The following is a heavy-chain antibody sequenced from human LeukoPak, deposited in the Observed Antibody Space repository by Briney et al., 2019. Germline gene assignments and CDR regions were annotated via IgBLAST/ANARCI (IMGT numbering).Heavy chain of an antibody. J-gene: IGHJ6*03. CDR2: ISAYNGNT. CDR1: GYTFTSYG. D-gene: IGHD2-2*01. Sequence: GASVKVSCKASGYTFTSYGISWVRQAPGQGLEWMGWISAYNGNTNYAQKFQGRATMTRDTSITTAYMELSRLTSDDTAVYYCARDPRSTSVPHYYYYYMDVWGKGTTVTVSS. CDR3: ARDPRSTSVPHYYYYYMDV. V-gene: IGHV1-18*01.